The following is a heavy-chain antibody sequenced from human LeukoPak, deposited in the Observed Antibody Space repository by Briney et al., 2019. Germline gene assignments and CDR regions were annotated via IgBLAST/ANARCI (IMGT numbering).Heavy chain of an antibody. CDR1: GGTFSSYA. V-gene: IGHV1-69*13. CDR3: ARDPAMVNAVGYFDY. J-gene: IGHJ4*02. D-gene: IGHD5-18*01. Sequence: GASVKVSCKASGGTFSSYAISWVRQAPGQGLEWMGGIIPIFGTANYAQKFQGRVTITADESTSTAYMELSSLRSEDTAVYYCARDPAMVNAVGYFDYWGQGTLVTVSS. CDR2: IIPIFGTA.